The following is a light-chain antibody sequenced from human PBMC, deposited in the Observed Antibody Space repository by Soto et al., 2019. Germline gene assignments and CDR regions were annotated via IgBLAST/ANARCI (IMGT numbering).Light chain of an antibody. Sequence: EIVLTQSPGTLSLSPGEGATLSCRASQSVGKNYLAWYQQKSGQAPRLLIYDASNRATGIPERFSGSGSGTDFTLTISRLEAEDFVAYYCHQYATEPLTFGGGTKVEIK. CDR1: QSVGKNY. CDR3: HQYATEPLT. J-gene: IGKJ4*01. V-gene: IGKV3-20*01. CDR2: DAS.